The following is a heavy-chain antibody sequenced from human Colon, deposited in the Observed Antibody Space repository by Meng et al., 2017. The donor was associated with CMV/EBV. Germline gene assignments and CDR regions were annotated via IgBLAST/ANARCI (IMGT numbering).Heavy chain of an antibody. V-gene: IGHV1-18*01. CDR3: ARAGNYDPAYFDH. Sequence: KACNYSFSSYGISWVRQAPGQGLEWMGWISDYNGATKYSQNLQGRVTMTTDASTSTAYMELRSLRSDDTAVYFCARAGNYDPAYFDHWGQGTLVTVSS. CDR1: NYSFSSYG. CDR2: ISDYNGAT. D-gene: IGHD3-3*01. J-gene: IGHJ4*02.